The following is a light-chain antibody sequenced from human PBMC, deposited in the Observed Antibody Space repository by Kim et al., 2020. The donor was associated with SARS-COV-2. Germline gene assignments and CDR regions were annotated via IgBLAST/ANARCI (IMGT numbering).Light chain of an antibody. J-gene: IGKJ3*01. CDR2: DAS. Sequence: EIVLTQSPATLSLSPGERATLSCRASQSVNTYLAWYQQKPGQAPRLLIYDASNRATGIPARFSGRGSGTDFTLTISSLEPEDFAIYYCQQRSNWPPFTFGPGTKVDIK. CDR3: QQRSNWPPFT. CDR1: QSVNTY. V-gene: IGKV3-11*01.